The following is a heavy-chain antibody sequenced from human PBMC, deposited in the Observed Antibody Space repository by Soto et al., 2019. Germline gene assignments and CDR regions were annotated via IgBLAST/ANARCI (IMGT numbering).Heavy chain of an antibody. J-gene: IGHJ4*02. V-gene: IGHV3-30*18. CDR1: GFTFSSYG. D-gene: IGHD6-13*01. Sequence: GGSLRLSCAASGFTFSSYGMHWVRQAPGKGLEWVAVISYDGSNKYYADSVKGRFTISRDNSKNTLYLQMNSLRAEDTAVYYCAKGPLEQQLAGGGFFDYWGQGTLVTVSS. CDR2: ISYDGSNK. CDR3: AKGPLEQQLAGGGFFDY.